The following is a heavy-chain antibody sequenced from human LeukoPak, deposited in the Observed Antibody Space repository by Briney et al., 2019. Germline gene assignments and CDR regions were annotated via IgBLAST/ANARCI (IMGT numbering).Heavy chain of an antibody. V-gene: IGHV3-7*01. Sequence: GGSLRLSCAASGFTFSHYWMSWVRQAPGKGLEWVANIKEDGSEKYYVDSLKGRFTISRDNAKNSVYLQMNSLRAEDTAVYYCARSSGWYHRGPDYYYYYMDVWGKGTTVTVS. CDR1: GFTFSHYW. D-gene: IGHD6-19*01. CDR3: ARSSGWYHRGPDYYYYYMDV. J-gene: IGHJ6*03. CDR2: IKEDGSEK.